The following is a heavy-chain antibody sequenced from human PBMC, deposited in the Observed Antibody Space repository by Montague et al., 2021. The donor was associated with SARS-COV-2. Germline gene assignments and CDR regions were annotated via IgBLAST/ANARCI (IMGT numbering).Heavy chain of an antibody. D-gene: IGHD6-13*01. CDR1: GGSINSRSYY. J-gene: IGHJ6*02. CDR3: AGVGRRQLVRLSGMDV. V-gene: IGHV4-39*07. Sequence: SETLSLTCTVSGGSINSRSYYWGRIRQSPGKGLEWIGSIYYSGNTYYXXXLKARVTISVDTSKNQFSLKLCSVTAADTAVYSCAGVGRRQLVRLSGMDVWGQGTTVTVSS. CDR2: IYYSGNT.